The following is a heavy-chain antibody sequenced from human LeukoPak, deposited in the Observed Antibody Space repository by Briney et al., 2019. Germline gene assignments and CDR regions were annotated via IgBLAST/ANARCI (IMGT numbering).Heavy chain of an antibody. CDR2: IYYSGST. CDR3: AKHLYYYDGSGYKTPFDY. D-gene: IGHD3-22*01. Sequence: SETLSLTCTVSGGSVSSSRYYWGWIRQPPGKGLEWIGSIYYSGSTYYNPSLKSRVTISVDTSKNQFSLRLTSVTAADTAVYYCAKHLYYYDGSGYKTPFDYWGQGTLVTVSS. V-gene: IGHV4-39*01. CDR1: GGSVSSSRYY. J-gene: IGHJ4*02.